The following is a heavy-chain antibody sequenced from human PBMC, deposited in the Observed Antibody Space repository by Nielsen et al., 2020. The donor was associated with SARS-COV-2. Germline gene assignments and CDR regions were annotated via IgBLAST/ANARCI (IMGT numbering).Heavy chain of an antibody. CDR1: GFTFSSYG. D-gene: IGHD6-6*01. Sequence: GGSLRLSCAASGFTFSSYGMHWVRQAPGKGLEWVAVIWYDGSNKYYADSVKGRFTISRDNSKNTLYLQMNSLRAEDTAVYYCARGQGRASSSYDAFDIWGQGTMVTVSS. J-gene: IGHJ3*02. CDR2: IWYDGSNK. CDR3: ARGQGRASSSYDAFDI. V-gene: IGHV3-33*01.